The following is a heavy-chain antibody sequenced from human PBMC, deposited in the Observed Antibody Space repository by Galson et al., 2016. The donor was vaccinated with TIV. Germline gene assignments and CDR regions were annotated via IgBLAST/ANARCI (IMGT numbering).Heavy chain of an antibody. CDR1: GYTFTIYT. D-gene: IGHD2-21*01. J-gene: IGHJ5*02. CDR3: ARPPYCGDDGYKYDS. CDR2: INAGNGHT. V-gene: IGHV1-3*01. Sequence: SVKVSCKAPGYTFTIYTLHWVRQAPGQRLEWMGRINAGNGHTKYSQKFQDRVTITRDTSASTVYMELSSLTSEDTAVYYCARPPYCGDDGYKYDSWGEGTMVTVAS.